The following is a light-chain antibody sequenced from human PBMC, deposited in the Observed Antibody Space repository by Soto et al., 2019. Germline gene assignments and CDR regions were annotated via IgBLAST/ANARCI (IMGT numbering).Light chain of an antibody. J-gene: IGLJ3*02. V-gene: IGLV1-44*01. CDR3: AAWDDSLNGPV. Sequence: QSVLTQPPSASGTPGQRVTISCSGSTSNIGSNTVNWYQQLPGTAPKLLIYSNNYRPSGVPDRISGSKSGTSASLAISGLQSEDEADYYCAAWDDSLNGPVFGGGTKLTVL. CDR1: TSNIGSNT. CDR2: SNN.